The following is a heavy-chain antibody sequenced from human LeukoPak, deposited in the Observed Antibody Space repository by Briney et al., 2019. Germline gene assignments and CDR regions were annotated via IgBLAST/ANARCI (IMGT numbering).Heavy chain of an antibody. Sequence: GGSLRLSCAASGFRFTGFWMSWVRQAPGKGPEWVANINQESTETYYVDSVRGRFTISRDNAKNSPSLQMNSLRVEDTAVYYCAREVDRSFGYWGQGNLVTVSS. J-gene: IGHJ4*02. V-gene: IGHV3-7*01. D-gene: IGHD2-15*01. CDR1: GFRFTGFW. CDR3: AREVDRSFGY. CDR2: INQESTET.